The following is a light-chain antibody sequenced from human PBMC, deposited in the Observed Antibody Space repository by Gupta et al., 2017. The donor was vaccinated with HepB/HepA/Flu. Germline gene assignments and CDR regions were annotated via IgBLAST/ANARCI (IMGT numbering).Light chain of an antibody. Sequence: QSVLTPPPSASEPPGQRVTISCSGDSSNIGINSVYWFQQFPGTAPKLLIYKNNQRPSGVPDRFSGSKSGTSASLAISGLRSEDEADYYCAAWDDSRSGWVFGGGTKLTVL. CDR1: SSNIGINS. CDR2: KNN. CDR3: AAWDDSRSGWV. V-gene: IGLV1-47*01. J-gene: IGLJ3*02.